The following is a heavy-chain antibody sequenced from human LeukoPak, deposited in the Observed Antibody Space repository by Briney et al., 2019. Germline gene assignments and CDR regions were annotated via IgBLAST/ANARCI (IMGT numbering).Heavy chain of an antibody. CDR1: GYTFTFYG. CDR2: ISGSNGNA. CDR3: ARAGAVLTTHFNA. J-gene: IGHJ4*02. D-gene: IGHD4-11*01. V-gene: IGHV1-18*01. Sequence: ASVTLSFTASGYTFTFYGISWVRQAPGQGLEWVGWISGSNGNADYAQLLRGRVTLTTDTSTSTAYMELRSLRSDDTAVYYCARAGAVLTTHFNAWGQGTLVWVSS.